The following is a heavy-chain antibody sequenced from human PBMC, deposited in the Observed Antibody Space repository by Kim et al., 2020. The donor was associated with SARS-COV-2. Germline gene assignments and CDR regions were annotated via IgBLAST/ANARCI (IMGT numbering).Heavy chain of an antibody. J-gene: IGHJ4*02. V-gene: IGHV1-46*01. D-gene: IGHD6-19*01. Sequence: ASVKVSCKASGYTFTSYYMHWVRQAPGQGLEWMGIINPSGGSTSYAQKFQGRVTMTRDTSTSTVYMELSSLRSEDTAVYYCARDGREIAVAGRTVDYWGQGTLVTVSS. CDR1: GYTFTSYY. CDR2: INPSGGST. CDR3: ARDGREIAVAGRTVDY.